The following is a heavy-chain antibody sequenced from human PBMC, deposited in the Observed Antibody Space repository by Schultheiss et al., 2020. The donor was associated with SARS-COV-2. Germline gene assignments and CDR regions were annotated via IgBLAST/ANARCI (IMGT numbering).Heavy chain of an antibody. Sequence: SETLSLTCTVSGGSISSGGYYWSWIRQHPGKGLEWIGYIYYSGSTYYNPSLKSRVTISVDTSENQVSLKLTSVTAADTALYYCARSYAKISRFHPWGQGTLVTVSS. V-gene: IGHV4-31*03. CDR1: GGSISSGGYY. CDR2: IYYSGST. CDR3: ARSYAKISRFHP. D-gene: IGHD2-2*01. J-gene: IGHJ5*02.